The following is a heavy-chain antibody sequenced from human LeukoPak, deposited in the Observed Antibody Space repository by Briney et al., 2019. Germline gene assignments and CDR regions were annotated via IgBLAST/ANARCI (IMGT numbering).Heavy chain of an antibody. CDR3: TRDRIRDGDPWYFDL. CDR1: GFTFNKAW. D-gene: IGHD4-17*01. Sequence: PGGSLRLSCAASGFTFNKAWMSWVRQAPGKGLEWVGFIRSKAYGGTTEYAASVKGRFTISRDDSKSIAYLQMNSLKTEDTAVYYCTRDRIRDGDPWYFDLWGRGTLVTVSS. J-gene: IGHJ2*01. CDR2: IRSKAYGGTT. V-gene: IGHV3-49*04.